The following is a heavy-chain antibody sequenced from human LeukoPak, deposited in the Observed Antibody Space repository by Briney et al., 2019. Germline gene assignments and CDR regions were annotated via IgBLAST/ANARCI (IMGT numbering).Heavy chain of an antibody. D-gene: IGHD6-13*01. Sequence: GGSLRLSCAASGFTFSSYGMHWVRQAPGEGLEWVAAIWYDGSNKYYADSVKGRFTISRDNSRSTVYLQMDSLRAEDTAVYYCARESHSSTWYAFGYWGQGTLVTVSS. J-gene: IGHJ4*02. CDR3: ARESHSSTWYAFGY. CDR2: IWYDGSNK. CDR1: GFTFSSYG. V-gene: IGHV3-33*01.